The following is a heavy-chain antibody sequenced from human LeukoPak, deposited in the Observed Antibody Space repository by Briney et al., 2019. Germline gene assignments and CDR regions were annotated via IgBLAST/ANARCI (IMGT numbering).Heavy chain of an antibody. J-gene: IGHJ3*02. V-gene: IGHV4-59*01. D-gene: IGHD5-24*01. CDR1: GGSISSYY. CDR3: ARARRPKWERDGYTSKESAFDI. CDR2: IYYSGST. Sequence: KASETLSLTCTVSGGSISSYYWSWIRQPPGKGLEWIGYIYYSGSTNYNPSLKSRVTISVDTSKNQFSLKLSSVTAADTAVYYCARARRPKWERDGYTSKESAFDIWGQGTMVTVS.